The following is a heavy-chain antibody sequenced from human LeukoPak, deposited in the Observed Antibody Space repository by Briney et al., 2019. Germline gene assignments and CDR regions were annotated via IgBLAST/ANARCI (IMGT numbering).Heavy chain of an antibody. D-gene: IGHD3-10*01. CDR2: ISSSSSYI. Sequence: GGSLRLSCAASGFTFSSYSMNWVRQAPGKGLEWVSSISSSSSYIYYADSVKGRFTISRDNAKNSLYLQMNSLRAEDTVVYYCARGQWFGELLGAFDIWGQGTMVTVSS. J-gene: IGHJ3*02. CDR1: GFTFSSYS. V-gene: IGHV3-21*01. CDR3: ARGQWFGELLGAFDI.